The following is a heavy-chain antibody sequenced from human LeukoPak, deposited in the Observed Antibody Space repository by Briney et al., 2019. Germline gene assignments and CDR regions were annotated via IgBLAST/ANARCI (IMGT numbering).Heavy chain of an antibody. CDR1: GFTFSSYG. CDR3: ARDEGLGYYYDSSHFQQ. Sequence: PGRSLRLSCAASGFTFSSYGMHWVRQAPGKGLEWVAVIWYDGSNKYYADSVKGRFTISRDNSKNTLYLQMNSLRAEDTAVYYCARDEGLGYYYDSSHFQQWGQGTLVTVSS. V-gene: IGHV3-33*01. CDR2: IWYDGSNK. J-gene: IGHJ1*01. D-gene: IGHD3-22*01.